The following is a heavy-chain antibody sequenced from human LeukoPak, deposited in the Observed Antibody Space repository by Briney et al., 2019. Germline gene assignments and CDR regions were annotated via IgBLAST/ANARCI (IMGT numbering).Heavy chain of an antibody. CDR3: ARHTVYYGAWSGYDTDY. CDR1: GVAITTRTFY. Sequence: SETLSLTCTVSGVAITTRTFYWTWIRQPPGKGLEWIGSIHYSGSTYNSPSLESRVTMSVDTSNNQFSLKLRSVTAADTAVYYCARHTVYYGAWSGYDTDYWGQGTLVTVSS. J-gene: IGHJ4*02. CDR2: IHYSGST. V-gene: IGHV4-39*01. D-gene: IGHD3-3*01.